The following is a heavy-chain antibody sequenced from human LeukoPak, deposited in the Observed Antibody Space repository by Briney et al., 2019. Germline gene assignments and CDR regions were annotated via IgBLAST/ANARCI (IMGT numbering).Heavy chain of an antibody. CDR2: INSDGSST. V-gene: IGHV3-74*01. Sequence: GGSLRLSCAASGFTFSSYWMHWVRQAPGKGLVWVSRINSDGSSTSYADSVKGRFTISRDKSKNTLFLEMNSLRAEDTAVYYCAKDRGGDYEFSYYYGMDVWGQGTTVTVSS. CDR3: AKDRGGDYEFSYYYGMDV. J-gene: IGHJ6*02. CDR1: GFTFSSYW. D-gene: IGHD3-16*01.